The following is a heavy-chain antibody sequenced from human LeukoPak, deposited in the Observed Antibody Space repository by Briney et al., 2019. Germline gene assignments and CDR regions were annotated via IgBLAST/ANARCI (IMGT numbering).Heavy chain of an antibody. V-gene: IGHV3-23*01. Sequence: PGGSLRLSCAASGFTFSDYAMTRVRQAPGKGLEWVSAISGTGGNTFYVDSVKGRFTISRDKSRNTLYLQMNSLRVEDTALYYCAKAYRPFDDTASMDVWGQGTTVTVSS. CDR2: ISGTGGNT. CDR1: GFTFSDYA. J-gene: IGHJ6*02. D-gene: IGHD3-9*01. CDR3: AKAYRPFDDTASMDV.